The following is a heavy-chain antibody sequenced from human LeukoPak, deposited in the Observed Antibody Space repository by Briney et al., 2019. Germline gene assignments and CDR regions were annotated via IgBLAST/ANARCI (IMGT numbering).Heavy chain of an antibody. Sequence: PGGSLRLSWAASGFTFSSYSMNWVRQAPGKGLEWVSSISSSSSYIYYADSVKGRFTISRDNAKNSLYLQINSLRAEDTAMYYCARGSGSGSYYYWGQGTLVTVSS. V-gene: IGHV3-21*01. D-gene: IGHD3-10*01. CDR3: ARGSGSGSYYY. J-gene: IGHJ4*02. CDR1: GFTFSSYS. CDR2: ISSSSSYI.